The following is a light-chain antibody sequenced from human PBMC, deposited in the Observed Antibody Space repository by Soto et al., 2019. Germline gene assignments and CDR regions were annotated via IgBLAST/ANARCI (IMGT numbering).Light chain of an antibody. J-gene: IGKJ1*01. CDR3: QQYDSSPRT. CDR2: GAS. Sequence: EIVLTQSPGTLSLSPGERATLSCLASQSVSSSFLAWYQQKPGQAPRLLIYGASNRATGIPDRFSGSGSGTDFTLTISRLEPEDFAVYYCQQYDSSPRTFGQGTKVDIK. CDR1: QSVSSSF. V-gene: IGKV3-20*01.